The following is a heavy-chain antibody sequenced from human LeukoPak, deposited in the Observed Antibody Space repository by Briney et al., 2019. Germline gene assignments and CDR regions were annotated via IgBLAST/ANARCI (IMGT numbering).Heavy chain of an antibody. CDR2: IYHSGST. CDR3: ARGYNSSGYCYGINWYLDL. Sequence: SETLSLNSAVSGYSISSGYYWGWIRQPPGKGLERTGRIYHSGSTYYNPSLKCRVTKSVDTSKNQFSLKLIHVPAADTAVHYCARGYNSSGYCYGINWYLDLWGRGALVTVSS. J-gene: IGHJ2*01. CDR1: GYSISSGYY. V-gene: IGHV4-38-2*01. D-gene: IGHD3-22*01.